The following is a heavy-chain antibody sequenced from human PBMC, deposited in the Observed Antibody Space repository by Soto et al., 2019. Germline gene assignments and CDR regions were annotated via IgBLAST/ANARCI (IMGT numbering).Heavy chain of an antibody. D-gene: IGHD3-22*01. Sequence: SETLSLTCTVSGGSISSGGYYWSWIRQHSGKGLEWIGYIYYSGSTYYNPSLKSRVTISVDTSKNQFSLKLSSVTAADTAVYYCARDRGSHYYDSSGSYYFDYWGQGTLVTVSS. V-gene: IGHV4-31*03. J-gene: IGHJ4*02. CDR3: ARDRGSHYYDSSGSYYFDY. CDR2: IYYSGST. CDR1: GGSISSGGYY.